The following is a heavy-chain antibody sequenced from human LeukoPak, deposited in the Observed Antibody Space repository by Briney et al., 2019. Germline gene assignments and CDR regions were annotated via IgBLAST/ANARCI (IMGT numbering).Heavy chain of an antibody. CDR2: TYYRSRWFN. CDR3: AREPDIHGMDV. V-gene: IGHV6-1*01. Sequence: QTLSLTCAISGDSVSSDRAAWNWISQSPSRGLEWLGRTYYRSRWFNDHAVSVKGRITFNTDTSKNQFSLHLNSVSPEDTAVYYCAREPDIHGMDVWGQGTTVSVSS. CDR1: GDSVSSDRAA. J-gene: IGHJ6*02.